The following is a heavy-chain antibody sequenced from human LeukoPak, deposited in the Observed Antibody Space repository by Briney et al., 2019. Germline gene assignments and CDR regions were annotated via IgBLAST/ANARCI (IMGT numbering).Heavy chain of an antibody. CDR2: IYYSGST. Sequence: SETLSLTCTVSGGSISSSSYYWGWIRQPPGKGLEWIGSIYYSGSTYYNPSLKSRVTISVDTSKNQFSLKLSSVTAADTAVYYCARDRVFNWGQGTLVTVSS. CDR1: GGSISSSSYY. CDR3: ARDRVFN. J-gene: IGHJ4*02. V-gene: IGHV4-39*07. D-gene: IGHD6-6*01.